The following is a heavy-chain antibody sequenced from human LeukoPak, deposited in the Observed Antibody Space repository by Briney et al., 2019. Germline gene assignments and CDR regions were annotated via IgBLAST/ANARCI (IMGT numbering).Heavy chain of an antibody. V-gene: IGHV3-7*01. CDR3: ARERVYCSSTSCQPYYYYYYYMDV. CDR2: IKQDGSEK. J-gene: IGHJ6*03. D-gene: IGHD2-2*01. CDR1: GFTFSSYW. Sequence: GGSLRLCCAASGFTFSSYWMSWVRQAPGKGLEWVANIKQDGSEKYYVDSVKGRFTISRDNAKSSLYLQMNSLRAEDTAVYYCARERVYCSSTSCQPYYYYYYYMDVWGKGTTVTVSS.